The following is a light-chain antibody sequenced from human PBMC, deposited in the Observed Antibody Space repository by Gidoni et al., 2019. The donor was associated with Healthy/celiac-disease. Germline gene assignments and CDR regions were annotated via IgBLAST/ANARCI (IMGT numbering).Light chain of an antibody. J-gene: IGKJ2*03. CDR2: GAS. CDR1: QSVSSSY. Sequence: EIVLTQSPGTLSLSPGARATLSCRASQSVSSSYLAWYQQKPGQAPRLRIYGASSRATGIPDRFSGSGSGTDFTLTISRLEPEDFAVYYCQQYGSSPPSFGQGTKLEIK. V-gene: IGKV3-20*01. CDR3: QQYGSSPPS.